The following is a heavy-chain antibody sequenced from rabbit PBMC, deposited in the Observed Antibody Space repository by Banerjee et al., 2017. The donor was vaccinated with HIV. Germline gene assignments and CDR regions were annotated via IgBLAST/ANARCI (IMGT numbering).Heavy chain of an antibody. D-gene: IGHD1-1*01. CDR3: ARDVGSSTGGVSARLDL. CDR1: GLDFSSSYW. CDR2: IYTGSSGST. Sequence: EESGGDLVQPEGSLTLTCTASGLDFSSSYWICWVRQAPGKGLEWIACIYTGSSGSTYYASWAKGRFTISKTSSTTVDLKMTSLTAADTATYFCARDVGSSTGGVSARLDLWGQGTLVTVS. J-gene: IGHJ3*01. V-gene: IGHV1S45*01.